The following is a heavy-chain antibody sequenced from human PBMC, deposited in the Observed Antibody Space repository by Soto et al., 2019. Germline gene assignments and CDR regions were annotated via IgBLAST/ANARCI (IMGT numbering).Heavy chain of an antibody. J-gene: IGHJ6*02. CDR3: ARDGSGSYYALDYYGMDV. CDR2: IYYSGST. V-gene: IGHV4-39*02. Sequence: SETLSPTCTDSGGSISSSSYYWGWIRQPPGKGLEWIGSIYYSGSTYYNPSLKSRVTISVDTSKNQFSLKLSSVTAADTAVYYCARDGSGSYYALDYYGMDVWGQGTTVTVYS. CDR1: GGSISSSSYY. D-gene: IGHD1-26*01.